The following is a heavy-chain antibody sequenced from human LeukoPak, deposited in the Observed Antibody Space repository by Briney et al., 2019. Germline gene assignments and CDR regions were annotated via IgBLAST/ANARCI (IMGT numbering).Heavy chain of an antibody. J-gene: IGHJ3*02. CDR1: GGSISTVGYY. V-gene: IGHV4-61*02. CDR3: VRDRSSGDAFDI. Sequence: SETLSLTCTVSGGSISTVGYYWSWTRQPAGKGLEWIGRIYARGNTNYSPSLESRVAMSLDTSKNQFSLKLTSVTAADTAVYFCVRDRSSGDAFDIWGQGTVVTVSS. CDR2: IYARGNT. D-gene: IGHD2-2*01.